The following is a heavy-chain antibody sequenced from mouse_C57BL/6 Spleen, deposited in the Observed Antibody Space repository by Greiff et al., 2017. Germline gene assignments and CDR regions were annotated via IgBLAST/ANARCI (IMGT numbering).Heavy chain of an antibody. CDR3: ARRDYP. D-gene: IGHD2-4*01. CDR1: GFTFSDYG. Sequence: EVKLVESGGGLVKPGGSLKLSCAASGFTFSDYGMHWVRQAPEKGLEWVAYISSGSSTIYYADPVKGRFTISRDNAKNTLFLQMTSLRSEDTAMYYCARRDYPWGQGTLVTVSA. J-gene: IGHJ3*01. V-gene: IGHV5-17*01. CDR2: ISSGSSTI.